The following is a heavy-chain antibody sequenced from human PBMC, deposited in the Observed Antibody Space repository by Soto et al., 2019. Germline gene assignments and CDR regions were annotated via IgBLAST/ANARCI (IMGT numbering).Heavy chain of an antibody. CDR2: IYPGDSDT. Sequence: GESLKISCKGSGYSFSSYWIGWVRQMPGKGLEWMGIIYPGDSDTRYSPSFQGQVTISADKSISTAYLQWSSLKASDTAMYYCARHGYQAAAWNYVARPATNFDSWGQGTLVTVSS. J-gene: IGHJ4*02. D-gene: IGHD1-7*01. V-gene: IGHV5-51*01. CDR3: ARHGYQAAAWNYVARPATNFDS. CDR1: GYSFSSYW.